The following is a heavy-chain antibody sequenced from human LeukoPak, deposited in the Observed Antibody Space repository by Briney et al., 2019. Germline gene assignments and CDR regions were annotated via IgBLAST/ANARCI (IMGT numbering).Heavy chain of an antibody. D-gene: IGHD6-13*01. CDR1: GGSLNIDGYS. CDR2: IYNSGST. Sequence: PSETLSLTCTVSGGSLNIDGYSWNWIRQPPGKGLEWIGYIYNSGSTYSNPSLKSRLTMSVDTSKNQISLKLSSVTAADTAVYYCARVYYSSSYDYWYFDLWGRGTLVTVSS. J-gene: IGHJ2*01. CDR3: ARVYYSSSYDYWYFDL. V-gene: IGHV4-61*08.